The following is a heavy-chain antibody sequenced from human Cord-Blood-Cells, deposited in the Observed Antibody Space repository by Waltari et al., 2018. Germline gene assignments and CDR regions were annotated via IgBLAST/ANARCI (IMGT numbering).Heavy chain of an antibody. CDR2: IYHSGGT. Sequence: QVQLQESGPGLVKPSETLSLTCAVSGYSISSGYYWGWIRQPPGKGLEWIGSIYHSGGTYYNPALKRRVTISVDTSKNQFSLKLSSVTAADTAVYYCASPGGRDYFDYWGQGTLVTVSS. V-gene: IGHV4-38-2*01. CDR3: ASPGGRDYFDY. J-gene: IGHJ4*02. D-gene: IGHD1-26*01. CDR1: GYSISSGYY.